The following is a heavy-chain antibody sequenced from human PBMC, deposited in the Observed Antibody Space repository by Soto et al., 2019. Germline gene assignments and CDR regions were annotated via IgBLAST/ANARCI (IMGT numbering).Heavy chain of an antibody. V-gene: IGHV3-48*02. CDR1: GFTFSTFN. Sequence: EVQLVESGGGLVQPGGSLRLSCAASGFTFSTFNMNWVRQAPGKGLEWVSYISSSGSTIYYADSVKGRFTISRDNAKNSLYLQMNSLRDEDTAVYYCAREXXXXXXXXXXXXWFDPWGQGTMVTVSS. CDR3: AREXXXXXXXXXXXXWFDP. J-gene: IGHJ5*02. CDR2: ISSSGSTI.